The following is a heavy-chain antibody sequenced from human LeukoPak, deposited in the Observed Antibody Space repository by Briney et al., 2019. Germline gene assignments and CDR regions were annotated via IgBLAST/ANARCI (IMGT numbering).Heavy chain of an antibody. Sequence: ASVKVSCKASGYTFTGYYMHWVRQAPGQGLEWMAWINPNTGGTNYAQKFRGRVTMTRDTSISTAYMELSRLTSDDTAVFYCARGDRTYYDFWSGPARFDPWGQGTLVTVSS. J-gene: IGHJ5*02. CDR2: INPNTGGT. V-gene: IGHV1-2*02. D-gene: IGHD3-3*01. CDR1: GYTFTGYY. CDR3: ARGDRTYYDFWSGPARFDP.